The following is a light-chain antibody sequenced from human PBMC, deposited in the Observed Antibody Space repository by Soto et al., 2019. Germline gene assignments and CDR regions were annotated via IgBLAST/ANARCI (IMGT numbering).Light chain of an antibody. Sequence: EIVLTQSPGTLSLSPGERATLSCRASQSVSSSYLAWYQQKPGQAPRLLIYDAFNRATGIPDRFSGSGSGTDFTLTVSRLELEDFAVYYCQHYGSSLYTFGQGTKLE. CDR1: QSVSSSY. J-gene: IGKJ2*01. CDR2: DAF. V-gene: IGKV3-20*01. CDR3: QHYGSSLYT.